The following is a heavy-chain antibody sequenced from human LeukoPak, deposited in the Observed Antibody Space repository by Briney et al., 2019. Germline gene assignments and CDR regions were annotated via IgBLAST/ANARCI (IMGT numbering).Heavy chain of an antibody. CDR3: ARDADGYED. CDR2: IKEDGSED. J-gene: IGHJ4*02. CDR1: GFTFSRAW. D-gene: IGHD5-18*01. Sequence: GGSLRLSCAASGFTFSRAWMSWLRQAPGKGLEWVANIKEDGSEDYYADSVKGRFAISKDNAKNSLYLQMDSLRAEDTAMYYCARDADGYEDWGQGTLVTVSS. V-gene: IGHV3-7*01.